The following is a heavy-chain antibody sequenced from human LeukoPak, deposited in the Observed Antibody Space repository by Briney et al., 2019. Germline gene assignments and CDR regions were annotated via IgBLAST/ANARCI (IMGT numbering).Heavy chain of an antibody. CDR2: IYTSGST. Sequence: SETLSLTCTVSGGSISSYYWSWIRQPAGKGLEWIGRIYTSGSTNYDPSLKSRVTMSVDTSKNQFSLKLSSVTAADTAVYYCARTWGTVTTILWFDYWGQGTLVTVSS. CDR1: GGSISSYY. CDR3: ARTWGTVTTILWFDY. V-gene: IGHV4-4*07. D-gene: IGHD4-17*01. J-gene: IGHJ4*02.